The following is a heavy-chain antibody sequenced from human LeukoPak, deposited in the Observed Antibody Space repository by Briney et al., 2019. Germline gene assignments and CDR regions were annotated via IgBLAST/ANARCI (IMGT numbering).Heavy chain of an antibody. J-gene: IGHJ4*02. D-gene: IGHD1-26*01. CDR2: ISGSGDST. Sequence: GGSLRLSCAASGFTFSTYAMSWVRQAPGKGLEWVSTISGSGDSTYYADSVKGRFTISRDNSRNTLYLRMNSLRAEDTAVYYCAKRHSASTRNYFDYWDQGTLVTVSS. CDR1: GFTFSTYA. V-gene: IGHV3-23*01. CDR3: AKRHSASTRNYFDY.